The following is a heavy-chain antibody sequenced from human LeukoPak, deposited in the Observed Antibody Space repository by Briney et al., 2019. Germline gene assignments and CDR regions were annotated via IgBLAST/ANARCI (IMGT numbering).Heavy chain of an antibody. CDR1: GGSFSGYY. CDR2: INHSGST. D-gene: IGHD2-2*01. V-gene: IGHV4-34*01. Sequence: SETLSLTCAVYGGSFSGYYWSWIRQPPGKGLEWIGEINHSGSTNYNPSLKSRVTISVDTSKNQFSLKLSSVTAADTAVYYCARGEGYCSSTSCYFSPILEWLFDAFDIWGQGTMVTVSS. J-gene: IGHJ3*02. CDR3: ARGEGYCSSTSCYFSPILEWLFDAFDI.